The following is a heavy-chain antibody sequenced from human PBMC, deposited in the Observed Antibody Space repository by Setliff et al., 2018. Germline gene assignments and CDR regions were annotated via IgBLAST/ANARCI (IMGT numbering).Heavy chain of an antibody. CDR1: GASVSNVNYY. CDR2: IYYSGKT. Sequence: SETLSLTCSVSGASVSNVNYYWGWIRQPPGKGLEWVGSIYYSGKTYSNPSFKSRVTMSVDKSKNQFSLKLASVTAADTGLYYCARIAYFDFWRGFGVGAFDLWGHGSMVTVSS. D-gene: IGHD3-3*01. CDR3: ARIAYFDFWRGFGVGAFDL. V-gene: IGHV4-39*01. J-gene: IGHJ3*01.